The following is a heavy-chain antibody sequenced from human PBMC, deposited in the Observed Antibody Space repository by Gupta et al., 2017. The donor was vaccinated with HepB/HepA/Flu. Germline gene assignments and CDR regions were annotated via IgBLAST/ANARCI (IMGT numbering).Heavy chain of an antibody. V-gene: IGHV3-7*01. Sequence: EVQLVESGGGLVQPGGSLRLSCAASGFTLSSYWMTWVRQAPGKGLEGVASIKEDGSDKYYVGSGRGRFTISRDNAKDSRYLQMNSLRAEDTAVYYCARSAYGSRTRCYTFDNGGQGTLATVSS. J-gene: IGHJ4*02. CDR1: GFTLSSYW. D-gene: IGHD2-2*02. CDR2: IKEDGSDK. CDR3: ARSAYGSRTRCYTFDN.